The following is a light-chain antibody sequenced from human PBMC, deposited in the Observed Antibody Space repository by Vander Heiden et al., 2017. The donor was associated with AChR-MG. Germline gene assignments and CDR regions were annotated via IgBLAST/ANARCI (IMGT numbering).Light chain of an antibody. V-gene: IGKV1-39*01. J-gene: IGKJ2*01. CDR1: QSITTY. CDR2: SAS. CDR3: HHSYSPPYT. Sequence: DIQMTQSPSSLSASVGDRVTITCRASQSITTYLNWYQQKPGKPPKRLIYSASTLQSGVPSRFSGSGSGTDFTLTISSLQPEDFATYYCHHSYSPPYTFGQGTTLEIK.